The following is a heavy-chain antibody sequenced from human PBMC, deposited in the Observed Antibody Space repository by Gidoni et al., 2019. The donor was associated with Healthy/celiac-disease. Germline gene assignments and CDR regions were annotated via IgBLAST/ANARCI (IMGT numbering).Heavy chain of an antibody. CDR3: ARVFYGDFKGY. J-gene: IGHJ4*02. CDR1: GATFSSYT. V-gene: IGHV1-69*02. D-gene: IGHD4-17*01. CDR2: IIPILGIA. Sequence: QVQLVQSGAEVKKPGSSVKVSCKASGATFSSYTISWVRQAPGQGLEWMGRIIPILGIANYAQKFQGRVTITADKSTSTAYMELSSLRSEDTAVYYCARVFYGDFKGYWGQGTLVTVSS.